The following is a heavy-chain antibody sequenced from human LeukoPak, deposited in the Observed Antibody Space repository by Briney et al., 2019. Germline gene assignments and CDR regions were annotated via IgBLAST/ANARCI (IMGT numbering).Heavy chain of an antibody. V-gene: IGHV1-69*04. CDR1: GGALSSYT. D-gene: IGHD2-2*01. Sequence: TVRVSCKASGGALSSYTISGVRQAPGQGLECMGRIIPILGIANYAQKFQGRVTITADKSTSTAYMELSSLRSAGTPLYYCVREKRSQLLLGYYMAVSGEGSTVTVSS. J-gene: IGHJ6*03. CDR3: VREKRSQLLLGYYMAV. CDR2: IIPILGIA.